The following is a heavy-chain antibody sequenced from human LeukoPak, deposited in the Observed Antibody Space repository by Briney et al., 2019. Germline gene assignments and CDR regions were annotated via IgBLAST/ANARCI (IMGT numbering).Heavy chain of an antibody. D-gene: IGHD5-18*01. J-gene: IGHJ4*02. V-gene: IGHV3-48*02. CDR3: ARDPGYSYALDY. Sequence: GGSLRLSCTASGFSFSSYSMNWVRQAPGKGLEWLSCIGWGSNVIYYADSVKGRFTTSRDDAKNSLFLQMNSLTDEDTAVYYCARDPGYSYALDYWGRGTLVTVSS. CDR2: IGWGSNVI. CDR1: GFSFSSYS.